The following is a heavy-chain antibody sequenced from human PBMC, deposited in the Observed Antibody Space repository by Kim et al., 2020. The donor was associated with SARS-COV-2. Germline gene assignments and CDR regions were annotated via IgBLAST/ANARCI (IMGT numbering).Heavy chain of an antibody. D-gene: IGHD3-10*01. Sequence: AKKVQGRVTITADESKSTAYMELSSLRSEDTAVYYCGRGGVIWRGNWFDPWGQGTLVTVSS. V-gene: IGHV1-69*01. CDR3: GRGGVIWRGNWFDP. J-gene: IGHJ5*02.